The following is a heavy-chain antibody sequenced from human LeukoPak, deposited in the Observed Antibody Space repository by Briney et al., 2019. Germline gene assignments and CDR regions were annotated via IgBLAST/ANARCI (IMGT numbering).Heavy chain of an antibody. J-gene: IGHJ5*02. CDR3: ARRDRYCSSTSCYGHRFDP. V-gene: IGHV4-39*01. Sequence: SQTLSLTCTVSGGSISSGGYYWGWIRQPPGKGLEWIGSIFYSGSTYYNPSLKSRVIISVDTSKNQFSLKLSSVTAADTAVYYCARRDRYCSSTSCYGHRFDPWGQGTLVTVSS. CDR2: IFYSGST. D-gene: IGHD2-2*01. CDR1: GGSISSGGYY.